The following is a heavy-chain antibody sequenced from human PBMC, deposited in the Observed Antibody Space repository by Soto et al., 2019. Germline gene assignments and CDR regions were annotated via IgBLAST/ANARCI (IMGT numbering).Heavy chain of an antibody. Sequence: QTLSVTWAICGDSVSSNSAACNWIRHSPSRGLEWLGGTYYRSKWYNDYAVSVKSRITIKPDTSKNQFSLQLNSVTPEDTAVYYCARDPGATPFDPWGQGTLVTVSS. CDR3: ARDPGATPFDP. V-gene: IGHV6-1*01. CDR2: TYYRSKWYN. J-gene: IGHJ5*02. D-gene: IGHD1-26*01. CDR1: GDSVSSNSAA.